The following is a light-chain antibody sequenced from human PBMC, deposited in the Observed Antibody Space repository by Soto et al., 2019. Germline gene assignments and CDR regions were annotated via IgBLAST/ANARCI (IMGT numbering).Light chain of an antibody. J-gene: IGKJ3*01. V-gene: IGKV1-8*01. Sequence: AIRMTQSPSSFSASTGDRVTITCRASQGISSYLAWYQQKPGKAPKLLIYAASTLQSGVPSRFSGSGSGTDFTLTISCLQSEDFATYYCQQHYSYPQTFGPGTKVDIK. CDR3: QQHYSYPQT. CDR1: QGISSY. CDR2: AAS.